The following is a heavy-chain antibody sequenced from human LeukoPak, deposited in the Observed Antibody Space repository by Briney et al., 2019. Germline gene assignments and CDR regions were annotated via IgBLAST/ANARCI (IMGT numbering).Heavy chain of an antibody. J-gene: IGHJ4*02. V-gene: IGHV4-38-2*02. Sequence: SETLSLTCTVSGYSISSGYYWGWIRQPPGKGLEWIGSIYHSGSTYYNPSLKSRVTISVDTSKNQFSLKLSSVTAADTAVYYCARAYWEFDYWGQGTLVTVSS. CDR2: IYHSGST. CDR3: ARAYWEFDY. D-gene: IGHD1-26*01. CDR1: GYSISSGYY.